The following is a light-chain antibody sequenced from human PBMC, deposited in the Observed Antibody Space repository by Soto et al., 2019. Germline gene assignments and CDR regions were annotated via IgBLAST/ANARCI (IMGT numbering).Light chain of an antibody. Sequence: EIVLSQSPCTLSLSKGERATLSCRASQSVSSSYLAWYQQKPGRAPRLLFYSASSRATGIPDRFSGSGSGRDFVLNISRLEPEDFGMYYCQQYSSSPRTFGQGTKVDIK. CDR1: QSVSSSY. V-gene: IGKV3-20*01. J-gene: IGKJ1*01. CDR2: SAS. CDR3: QQYSSSPRT.